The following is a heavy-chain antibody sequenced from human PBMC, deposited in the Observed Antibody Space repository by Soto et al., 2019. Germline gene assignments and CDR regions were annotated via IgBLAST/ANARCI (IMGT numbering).Heavy chain of an antibody. CDR1: GFTFSSYT. Sequence: GGSLRLSCAASGFTFSSYTMTWVRQAPGKGLEWISVIIGSGTTTYYADSVKGRFTISRDNSKNTLYLQMNGLRAEDTAVYYCAKVAYYYDSSGKGDGYYFDYWGQGTLVTVSS. J-gene: IGHJ4*02. V-gene: IGHV3-23*01. D-gene: IGHD3-22*01. CDR3: AKVAYYYDSSGKGDGYYFDY. CDR2: IIGSGTTT.